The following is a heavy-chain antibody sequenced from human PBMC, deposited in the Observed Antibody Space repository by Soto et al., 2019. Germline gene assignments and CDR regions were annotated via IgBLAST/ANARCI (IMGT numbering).Heavy chain of an antibody. J-gene: IGHJ4*02. D-gene: IGHD6-13*01. CDR3: ARGSSGWYSPTPFDY. Sequence: PSETLSLTCTVSGGSVSSGSYYWSWIRQPPGKGLEWIGYIYYSGSTNYNPSLKSRVTISVDTSKNQFSLKLSSVTAADTAVYYCARGSSGWYSPTPFDYWGQGTLVTVSS. V-gene: IGHV4-61*01. CDR2: IYYSGST. CDR1: GGSVSSGSYY.